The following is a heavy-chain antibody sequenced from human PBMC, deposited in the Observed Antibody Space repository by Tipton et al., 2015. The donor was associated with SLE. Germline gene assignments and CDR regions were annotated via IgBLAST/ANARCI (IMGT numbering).Heavy chain of an antibody. CDR2: IYYSWST. CDR3: ARDSRSGSYYYFDY. V-gene: IGHV4-61*01. D-gene: IGHD1-26*01. J-gene: IGHJ4*02. CDR1: GGSISSSRYY. Sequence: TLSLTCTISGGSISSSRYYWSWIRHPQGKGLEWIGYIYYSWSTNYNPSLKSRVTISVDTSKNQFSLKLSSVTAADTAVYYCARDSRSGSYYYFDYWGQGTLVTVSS.